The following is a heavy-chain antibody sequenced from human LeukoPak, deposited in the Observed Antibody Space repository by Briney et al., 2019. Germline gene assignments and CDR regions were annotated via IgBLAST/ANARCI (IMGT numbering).Heavy chain of an antibody. CDR3: ASSFCGGDCYSPDY. J-gene: IGHJ4*02. D-gene: IGHD2-21*02. CDR2: ISGGSTTI. V-gene: IGHV3-48*02. Sequence: GGSLRLSCAASGFTFSTYSMNWVRQAPGKGLEWVSYISGGSTTIHYADSVKGRFTVSRDNAKNSLYLQMNSLRDEDTAVYYCASSFCGGDCYSPDYWGQGTLVTVSS. CDR1: GFTFSTYS.